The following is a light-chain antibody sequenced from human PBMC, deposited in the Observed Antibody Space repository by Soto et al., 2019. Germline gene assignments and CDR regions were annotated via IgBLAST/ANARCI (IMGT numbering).Light chain of an antibody. J-gene: IGKJ5*01. Sequence: DIQMSQPPSSLSASVGDRVTITCRAAESISRHLNWYQQKPGRAPDLLSYAASTLQNGGPSRFTGSGYETEFTVTITGLQLEDFATYYCRKDYSTLATFGQGTRLESK. V-gene: IGKV1-39*01. CDR2: AAS. CDR1: ESISRH. CDR3: RKDYSTLAT.